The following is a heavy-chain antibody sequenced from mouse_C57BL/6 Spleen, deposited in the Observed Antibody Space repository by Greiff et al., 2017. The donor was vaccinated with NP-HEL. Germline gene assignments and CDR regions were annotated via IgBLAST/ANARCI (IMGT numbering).Heavy chain of an antibody. V-gene: IGHV1-64*01. Sequence: QVQLQQPGAELVKPGASVKLSCKASGYTFTSYWMHWVKQRPGQGLEWIGMIHPNSGSTNYNEKFKGKATLTVDKSSSTAYMQLSSLTSEDSAVYYCARSYGYGYFDYWGQGTTLTVSS. CDR2: IHPNSGST. D-gene: IGHD2-2*01. J-gene: IGHJ2*01. CDR3: ARSYGYGYFDY. CDR1: GYTFTSYW.